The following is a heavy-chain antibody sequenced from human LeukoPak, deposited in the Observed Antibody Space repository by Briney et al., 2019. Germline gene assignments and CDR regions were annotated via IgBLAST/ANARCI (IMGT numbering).Heavy chain of an antibody. J-gene: IGHJ4*02. D-gene: IGHD2-21*02. CDR3: ARVRGVTPSY. Sequence: GGSLRLSCAASGFTFDDYGMSWVRHAPGKGLVWVSRINSDGYSITYADSVKGRFTISRDNAKNTLYLQMNSLRAEDTAVYYCARVRGVTPSYWGQGTLVTVSS. V-gene: IGHV3-74*03. CDR2: INSDGYSI. CDR1: GFTFDDYG.